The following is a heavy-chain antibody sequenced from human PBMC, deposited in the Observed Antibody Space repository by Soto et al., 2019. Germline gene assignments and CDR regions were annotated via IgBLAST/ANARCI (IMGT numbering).Heavy chain of an antibody. D-gene: IGHD2-2*01. CDR2: ISPYSGYT. CDR1: GYSFMKYG. CDR3: AREASVLIPAAQPSRFDS. J-gene: IGHJ4*02. V-gene: IGHV1-18*01. Sequence: GASVKVSCKASGYSFMKYGINWVRQAPGQGLEWVGWISPYSGYTHSAQKFHGRLTLTTDTAASTAYMELRILRSADTALYYCAREASVLIPAAQPSRFDSWGQGTLVTVSS.